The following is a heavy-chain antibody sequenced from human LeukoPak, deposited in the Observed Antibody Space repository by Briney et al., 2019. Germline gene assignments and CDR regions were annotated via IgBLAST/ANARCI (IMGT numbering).Heavy chain of an antibody. CDR1: GGTFSSYA. CDR3: ARVRVGATPGYFDY. Sequence: ASVKVSCKASGGTFSSYAISWVRQAPGQGLEWMGGIIPIFGTANYAQKFQGRVTITTVESTSTAYMELSSLRSEDTAVYYCARVRVGATPGYFDYWGQGTLVTVSS. CDR2: IIPIFGTA. V-gene: IGHV1-69*05. D-gene: IGHD1-26*01. J-gene: IGHJ4*02.